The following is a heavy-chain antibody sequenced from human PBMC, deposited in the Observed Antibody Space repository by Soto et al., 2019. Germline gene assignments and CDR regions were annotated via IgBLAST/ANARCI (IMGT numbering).Heavy chain of an antibody. J-gene: IGHJ5*02. V-gene: IGHV4-38-2*01. CDR3: ASSLGSGNYYNIPAS. D-gene: IGHD3-10*01. CDR1: GYSISSNYY. Sequence: SETLSLTCAVSGYSISSNYYWGWIRQPPGKGLEWLGSFYHAGRNFYNPSHESRVTISADTSKNHVSLNLSSVTAADTAVYYCASSLGSGNYYNIPASWGQGTLVTVS. CDR2: FYHAGRN.